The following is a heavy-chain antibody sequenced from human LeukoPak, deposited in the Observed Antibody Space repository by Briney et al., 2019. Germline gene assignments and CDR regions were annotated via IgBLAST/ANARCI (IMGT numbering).Heavy chain of an antibody. Sequence: GASVKVSCKASGYAFTSYYMHWVGQAPGLGLEWMAIINPSGGSTSYAQKFQDRVTMTTDTSTTTVYMELSSLRSEDTAVYYCARGRSSWYLDFWGQGTLVTVSS. CDR1: GYAFTSYY. CDR3: ARGRSSWYLDF. V-gene: IGHV1-46*01. CDR2: INPSGGST. D-gene: IGHD6-13*01. J-gene: IGHJ4*02.